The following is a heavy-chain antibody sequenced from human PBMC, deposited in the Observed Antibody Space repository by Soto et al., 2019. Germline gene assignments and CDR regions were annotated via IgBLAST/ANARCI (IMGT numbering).Heavy chain of an antibody. Sequence: LSLTCTVSGDSFSSDEYYWSWIRQSPGKGLEWIGYIYYSGNTYYNPSLKSRALISVDKSKNQFSLKLSSVTAADTAVYYCARESDYWGQGTLVTVSS. CDR3: ARESDY. CDR1: GDSFSSDEYY. V-gene: IGHV4-30-4*01. CDR2: IYYSGNT. J-gene: IGHJ4*02.